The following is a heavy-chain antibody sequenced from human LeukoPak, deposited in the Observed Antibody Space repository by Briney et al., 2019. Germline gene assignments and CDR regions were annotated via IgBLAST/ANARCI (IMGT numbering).Heavy chain of an antibody. J-gene: IGHJ4*02. CDR1: GFTFSSYA. V-gene: IGHV3-23*01. Sequence: GGSLRLSCAASGFTFSSYAMSWVRQAPGEVLEWVSAISGSGGSTYYADSVKGRFTISRDNSKNTLYLQMNSLRAEDTAVYYCAKVAGGYYYGSGSYSYFDYWGQGTLVTVSS. CDR3: AKVAGGYYYGSGSYSYFDY. D-gene: IGHD3-10*01. CDR2: ISGSGGST.